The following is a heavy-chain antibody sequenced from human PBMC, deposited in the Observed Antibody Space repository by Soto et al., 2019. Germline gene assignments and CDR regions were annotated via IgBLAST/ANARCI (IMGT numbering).Heavy chain of an antibody. V-gene: IGHV3-7*01. D-gene: IGHD1-26*01. J-gene: IGHJ4*02. CDR2: INEDGSKE. CDR1: GFSISDYW. CDR3: CHTWV. Sequence: EVQMVESGGGLVQPGGSLRLSCAASGFSISDYWMSWVRQAPGKGLEWVGNINEDGSKENYVDSVKGRFTISRDNARNSRYLQMNSLRVEDTAVYYCCHTWVGGQGTLVTVSS.